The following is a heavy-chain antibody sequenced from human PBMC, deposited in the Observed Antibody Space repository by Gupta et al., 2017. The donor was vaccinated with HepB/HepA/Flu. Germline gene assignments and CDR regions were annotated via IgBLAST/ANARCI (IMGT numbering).Heavy chain of an antibody. Sequence: QAQPVQSGAEVKKPGASVKVPCKASGYTFTGDNVHWVRQAPGQGVEYIGWIYPKSGDTKYTQKYQGRVTMTRDTSISAVYMELHRRTSDDTVVYYCARGGGRWGLDPWGQGTLVTVSS. CDR2: IYPKSGDT. CDR3: ARGGGRWGLDP. CDR1: GYTFTGDN. J-gene: IGHJ5*02. V-gene: IGHV1-2*02. D-gene: IGHD3-16*01.